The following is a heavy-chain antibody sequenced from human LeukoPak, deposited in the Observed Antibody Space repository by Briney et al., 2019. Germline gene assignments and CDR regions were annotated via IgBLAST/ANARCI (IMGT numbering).Heavy chain of an antibody. V-gene: IGHV3-11*04. CDR1: GFTFSDYY. CDR2: ISSSGSTI. J-gene: IGHJ6*03. D-gene: IGHD1-14*01. Sequence: GGSLSLSCAASGFTFSDYYMSWIRQAPGKGLEWVSYISSSGSTIYYADSVKGRFTISRDNAKNSLYLQMNSLRAEDTAVYYCARDRYGQPYYYYYMDVWGKGTTVTVSS. CDR3: ARDRYGQPYYYYYMDV.